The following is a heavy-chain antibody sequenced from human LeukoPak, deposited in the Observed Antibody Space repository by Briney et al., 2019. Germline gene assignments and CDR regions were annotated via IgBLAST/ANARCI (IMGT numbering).Heavy chain of an antibody. J-gene: IGHJ4*02. CDR2: IYSGGST. CDR3: ARGGSSIWYCDH. Sequence: GGSLRLSCAAYGLTVSNNYMSWVRQAPGKGLEWVSIIYSGGSTFYADSVKGRFTISRDSSKNTLILQMNSLRAEDTAVYYCARGGSSIWYCDHWGQGTLVTVSS. V-gene: IGHV3-66*01. CDR1: GLTVSNNY. D-gene: IGHD6-13*01.